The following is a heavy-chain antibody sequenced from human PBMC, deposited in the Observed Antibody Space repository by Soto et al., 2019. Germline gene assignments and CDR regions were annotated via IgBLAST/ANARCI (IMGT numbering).Heavy chain of an antibody. CDR1: GGSISTYY. CDR3: ARDDGGVEV. CDR2: IYYRGST. V-gene: IGHV4-59*01. Sequence: SETLSLTCTVSGGSISTYYCSWIRQPPGKGLEWIGYIYYRGSTNYNPSLKSRVTISVDTSKNQFSLKVSSVTAADTAVYYCARDDGGVEVWGQGPTVTVAS. J-gene: IGHJ6*02.